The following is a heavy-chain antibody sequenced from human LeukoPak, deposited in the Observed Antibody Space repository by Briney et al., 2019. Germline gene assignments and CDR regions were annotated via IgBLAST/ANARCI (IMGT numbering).Heavy chain of an antibody. CDR1: GFSLSSYW. J-gene: IGHJ4*02. V-gene: IGHV3-7*01. Sequence: GGSLRLSCVASGFSLSSYWMSWVRQAPGKGLEWVANIKQDGGETYYVDSVKGRFTISRDDAKNSVYLQMNSLRVEDTAVYFCARDQWLADYWGQGTLVTVSS. D-gene: IGHD6-19*01. CDR3: ARDQWLADY. CDR2: IKQDGGET.